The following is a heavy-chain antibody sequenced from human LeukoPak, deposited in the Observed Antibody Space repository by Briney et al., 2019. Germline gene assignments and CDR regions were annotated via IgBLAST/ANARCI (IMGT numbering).Heavy chain of an antibody. CDR1: GGTCSSYA. V-gene: IGHV1-69*06. J-gene: IGHJ6*03. Sequence: SVKVSCKASGGTCSSYAISWVRQAPGQGLEWMGGIIPIFGTANYAQKLQGRVTITADKSTSTAYMELSSLRSEDTAVYYCARGGYSYGYYYYYYMDVWGKGTTVTVSS. CDR3: ARGGYSYGYYYYYYMDV. D-gene: IGHD5-18*01. CDR2: IIPIFGTA.